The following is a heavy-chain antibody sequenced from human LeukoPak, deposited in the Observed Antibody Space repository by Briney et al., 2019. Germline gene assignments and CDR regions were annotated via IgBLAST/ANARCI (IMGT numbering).Heavy chain of an antibody. D-gene: IGHD4-11*01. Sequence: PGGSLRLSCAASGFTFSSYAMSWVRQAPGKGLEWVSAISGSGGSTYYADSVKGRFTISRDNSKNTLYLQMNSLRAEDTAVYYCANWYSNYPSSDYWGQGTLVTVSS. J-gene: IGHJ4*02. CDR1: GFTFSSYA. CDR2: ISGSGGST. V-gene: IGHV3-23*01. CDR3: ANWYSNYPSSDY.